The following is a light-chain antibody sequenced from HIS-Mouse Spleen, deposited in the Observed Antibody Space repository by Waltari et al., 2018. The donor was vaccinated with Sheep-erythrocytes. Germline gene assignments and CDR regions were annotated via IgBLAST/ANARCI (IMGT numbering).Light chain of an antibody. CDR1: KLGDKY. CDR2: QDS. J-gene: IGLJ3*02. CDR3: QAWDSSTAWV. V-gene: IGLV3-1*01. Sequence: SYELTQPPSVSVSPGQTASITCSGDKLGDKYACWYQQKPGQAPVLVIYQDSKRPSGIPGRFSGSTSGNPATLTISGTQAMDEADYYCQAWDSSTAWVFGGGTKLTVL.